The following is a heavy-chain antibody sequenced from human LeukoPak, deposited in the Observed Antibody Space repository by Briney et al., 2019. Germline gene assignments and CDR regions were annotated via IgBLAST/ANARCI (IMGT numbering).Heavy chain of an antibody. Sequence: GESLKIPCKGSGYSFTNYWIGWVRQMPGKGLEWMGIIYPGDSDTRYSPSFHGQVTISADKSISTAYLQWSSLRASDTAMYYCARRMATRTYYFDFWGQGTLVTVSS. D-gene: IGHD2-8*01. CDR3: ARRMATRTYYFDF. CDR1: GYSFTNYW. J-gene: IGHJ4*02. CDR2: IYPGDSDT. V-gene: IGHV5-51*01.